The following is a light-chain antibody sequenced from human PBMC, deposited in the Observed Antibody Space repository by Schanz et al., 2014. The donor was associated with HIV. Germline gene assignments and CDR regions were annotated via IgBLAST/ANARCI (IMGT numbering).Light chain of an antibody. CDR2: GNS. V-gene: IGLV1-40*01. J-gene: IGLJ2*01. CDR3: AAWDDRSYVV. Sequence: QSVLTQPPSVSGAPGQRVTISCTGSSSNIGAGYDVHWYQQLPGTAPKLLIYGNSNRPSGVPDRFSGSKSGTSASLAITGLQAEDEADYYCAAWDDRSYVVFGGGTKLTVL. CDR1: SSNIGAGYD.